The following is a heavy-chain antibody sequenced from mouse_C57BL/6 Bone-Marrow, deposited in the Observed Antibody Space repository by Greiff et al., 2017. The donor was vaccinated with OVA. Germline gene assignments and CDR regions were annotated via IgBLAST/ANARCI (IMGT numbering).Heavy chain of an antibody. Sequence: QVQLQQPGAELVKPGASVQLSCKASGYTFTSYWMQWVKQRPGQGLEWIGEIDPSDSYTNYNQKFKGKATLTVDTSSSTAYMQLSSLTSEDSAVYYCARTTVVATNAMDYWGQGTSVTVSS. CDR1: GYTFTSYW. CDR2: IDPSDSYT. V-gene: IGHV1-50*01. D-gene: IGHD1-1*01. CDR3: ARTTVVATNAMDY. J-gene: IGHJ4*01.